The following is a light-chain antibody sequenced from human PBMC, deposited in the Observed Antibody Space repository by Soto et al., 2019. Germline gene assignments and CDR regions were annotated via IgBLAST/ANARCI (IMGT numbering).Light chain of an antibody. CDR2: GAS. Sequence: EIAMTQSAATLSVSLGERATLSCRASQYISNNLAWYQQRPGQAPSLLIYGASTRATGVPARFSGSGSGTEFLISISGLQSADSAVYYCQQYNHWSSITFGQGTRLEIK. CDR3: QQYNHWSSIT. J-gene: IGKJ5*01. CDR1: QYISNN. V-gene: IGKV3-15*01.